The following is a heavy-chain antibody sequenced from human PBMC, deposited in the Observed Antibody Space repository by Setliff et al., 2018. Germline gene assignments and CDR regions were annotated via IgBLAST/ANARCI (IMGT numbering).Heavy chain of an antibody. CDR2: VHYSGDT. V-gene: IGHV4-59*01. J-gene: IGHJ4*01. Sequence: SETLSLTCTVSGDSMSSYYWSWIRQSPGKGLEWIGYVHYSGDTKYNPSLGSRITMSVDTSKNQFSLKLSSVTAADTAVYYCARDQYTSGWYGPPESYFDCWGLGILVTVSS. CDR1: GDSMSSYY. CDR3: ARDQYTSGWYGPPESYFDC. D-gene: IGHD6-19*01.